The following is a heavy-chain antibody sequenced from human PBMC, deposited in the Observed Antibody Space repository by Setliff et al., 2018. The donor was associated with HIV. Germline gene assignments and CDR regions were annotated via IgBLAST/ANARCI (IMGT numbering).Heavy chain of an antibody. CDR3: TRDLTGFGSIFKY. D-gene: IGHD2-21*01. V-gene: IGHV4-59*11. CDR1: GDSITGRW. J-gene: IGHJ4*02. CDR2: IYYSGST. Sequence: PSETLSLTCTVSGDSITGRWLSWIRQPPGKGLEWIGYIYYSGSTNYNPSLKSRVTISVATSKNQFSLKLNSVTTADTAVYYCTRDLTGFGSIFKYWGQGTLVTVSS.